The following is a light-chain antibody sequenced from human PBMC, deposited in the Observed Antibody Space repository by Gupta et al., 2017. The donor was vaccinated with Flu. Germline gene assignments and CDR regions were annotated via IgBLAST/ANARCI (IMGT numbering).Light chain of an antibody. Sequence: QSALTQPASVSGSPGQSVTLSCTGTNTDIGSYNFVSWYQRHAGKAPKVIIYEVTNRPSGVSDRFSGSKSGNTASLTIXGXQVEDEXDYFCSSVTSTSPSYVFGTGTQVSVL. CDR3: SSVTSTSPSYV. V-gene: IGLV2-14*01. CDR1: NTDIGSYNF. J-gene: IGLJ1*01. CDR2: EVT.